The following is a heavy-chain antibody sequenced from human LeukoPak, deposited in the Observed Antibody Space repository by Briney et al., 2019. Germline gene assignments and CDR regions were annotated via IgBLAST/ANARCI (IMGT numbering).Heavy chain of an antibody. CDR1: GYTFTGYY. CDR3: ARAGYCGDGGCRGGSAFDV. V-gene: IGHV1-2*06. D-gene: IGHD2-15*01. CDR2: INPNSGNT. Sequence: ASVKVSCKASGYTFTGYYMHWVRQAPGQGLEWMGRINPNSGNTNYAQKLQGRVTMTTDTSTSTAYMELRSLTYDDTAVYYCARAGYCGDGGCRGGSAFDVWGQGTMVTVSS. J-gene: IGHJ3*01.